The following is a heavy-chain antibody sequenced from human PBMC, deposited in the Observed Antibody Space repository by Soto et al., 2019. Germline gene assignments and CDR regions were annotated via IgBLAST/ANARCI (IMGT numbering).Heavy chain of an antibody. J-gene: IGHJ4*02. CDR2: ISGSGGST. CDR1: GFTFSSYA. Sequence: EVQVLESGGGLVQPGGSLRLSCAASGFTFSSYAMSWVRQAPGKGLEGVSAISGSGGSTYYADSVKGRFTISRDNSKNTVYLQMSSLRAEDTAVYYWANGVAARIFYFDYWGQGTLVTVSS. CDR3: ANGVAARIFYFDY. V-gene: IGHV3-23*01. D-gene: IGHD6-6*01.